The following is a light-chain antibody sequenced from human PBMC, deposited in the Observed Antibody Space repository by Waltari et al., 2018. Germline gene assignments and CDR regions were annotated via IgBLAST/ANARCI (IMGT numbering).Light chain of an antibody. Sequence: QSALTQPASMSGSPGQSITISCTGTSSDFGGYYVSWYQQHPGKAPRLIFYDGSNRPSGVSARFSGSKSANTASLTISGRQAEDEADYYCNTYRGSATVVFGGGTRLTVL. CDR3: NTYRGSATVV. CDR1: SSDFGGYY. CDR2: DGS. J-gene: IGLJ2*01. V-gene: IGLV2-14*03.